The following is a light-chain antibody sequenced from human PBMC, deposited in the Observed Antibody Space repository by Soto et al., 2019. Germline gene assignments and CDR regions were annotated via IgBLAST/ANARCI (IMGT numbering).Light chain of an antibody. CDR1: QGIRDE. CDR3: LQDYNYPRT. J-gene: IGKJ2*01. V-gene: IGKV1-6*01. Sequence: AIQMTQFPASLSASVGDRVTITCRASQGIRDELGWYQQKPGKAPKLLIYGASRLESGVPSRFSGSGSGTDFSLTISSLRPADSATSFCLQDYNYPRTFGQGTKLQIK. CDR2: GAS.